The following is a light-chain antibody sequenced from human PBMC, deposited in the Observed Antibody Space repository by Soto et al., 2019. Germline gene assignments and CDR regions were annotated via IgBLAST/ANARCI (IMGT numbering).Light chain of an antibody. CDR1: SSDVGSYNL. J-gene: IGLJ2*01. Sequence: QSALTQPASVSGSPGQSITVSCTGSSSDVGSYNLVSWYQQYPGKAPKLMVYDVSNRPSGVSTRFSGSKSGNTASLTISGLQAEDEADYYCSSFTVSSSVIFGGGTKLTVL. CDR2: DVS. CDR3: SSFTVSSSVI. V-gene: IGLV2-14*02.